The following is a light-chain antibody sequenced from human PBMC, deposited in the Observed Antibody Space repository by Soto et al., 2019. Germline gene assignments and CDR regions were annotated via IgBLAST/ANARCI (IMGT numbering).Light chain of an antibody. CDR1: QSVSSSY. V-gene: IGKV3-20*01. J-gene: IGKJ1*01. CDR2: GAS. Sequence: IVLTQSAGTLSLPPGERATLSCRASQSVSSSYLAWYQQKPGQAPRLLIYGASSRATGIPDRFSGSGSGTDFTLTISRLEPEDFAVYYCQQYGSSRWTFGQGTKVDIK. CDR3: QQYGSSRWT.